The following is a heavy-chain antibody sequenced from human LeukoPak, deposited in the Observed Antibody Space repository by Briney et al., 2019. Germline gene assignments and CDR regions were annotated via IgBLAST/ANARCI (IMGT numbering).Heavy chain of an antibody. Sequence: SETLSLTCTVSGASISSYYWSWIRQPPGKGLEWIGYIYYSGSTNYNPSLKSRVTISVDTSKNQFSLKLSSVTAADTAVYYCAREKGLFDIWGQGTMVTVSS. CDR1: GASISSYY. J-gene: IGHJ3*02. CDR3: AREKGLFDI. CDR2: IYYSGST. V-gene: IGHV4-59*01.